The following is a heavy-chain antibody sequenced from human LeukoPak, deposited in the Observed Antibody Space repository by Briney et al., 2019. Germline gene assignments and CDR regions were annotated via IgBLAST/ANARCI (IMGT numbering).Heavy chain of an antibody. CDR2: IYSTGNT. D-gene: IGHD5-18*01. CDR1: GGSISSGDRY. CDR3: ARDSYSYGYGGFDY. Sequence: SQTLSLTCTVSGGSISSGDRYWSWICQSPGKGLEWIGYIYSTGNTYYNPSLKSRVIISVDTSKNQFSLELNSVTAADTAVYYCARDSYSYGYGGFDYWGQGILVTVSS. J-gene: IGHJ4*02. V-gene: IGHV4-30-4*01.